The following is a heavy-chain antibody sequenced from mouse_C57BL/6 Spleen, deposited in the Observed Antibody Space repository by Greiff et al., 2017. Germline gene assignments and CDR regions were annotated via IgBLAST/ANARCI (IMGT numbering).Heavy chain of an antibody. J-gene: IGHJ2*01. D-gene: IGHD1-1*01. V-gene: IGHV5-9-1*02. CDR2: ISSGGDYI. Sequence: EVHLVESGEGLVKPGGSLKLSCAASGFTFSSYAMSWVRQTPEKRLEWVAYISSGGDYIYYADTVKGRFTISRDNARNTLYLQMSSLKSEDTAMYYCTRGSGSPIYFDYWGQGTTLTVSS. CDR3: TRGSGSPIYFDY. CDR1: GFTFSSYA.